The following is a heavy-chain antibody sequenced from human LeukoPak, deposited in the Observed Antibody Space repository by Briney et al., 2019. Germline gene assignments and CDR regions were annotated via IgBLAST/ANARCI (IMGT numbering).Heavy chain of an antibody. Sequence: SETLSLTCAVYGGSFSGYYWSWIRQPPGKGLEWIGEINHSGSTNYNPSLKSRVTMSVDTSKNQFSLKLSSVTAADTAVYYCASSSAMGYWGQGTLVTVSS. CDR3: ASSSAMGY. V-gene: IGHV4-34*01. J-gene: IGHJ4*02. D-gene: IGHD2-2*01. CDR2: INHSGST. CDR1: GGSFSGYY.